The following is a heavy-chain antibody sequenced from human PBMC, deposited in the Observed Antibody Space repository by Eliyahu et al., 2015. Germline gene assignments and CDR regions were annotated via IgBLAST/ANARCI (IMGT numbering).Heavy chain of an antibody. D-gene: IGHD4-17*01. Sequence: QVQLVESGGGXVKXGGSXRLSXAASXXTXRDYYMSWXRQAPGKGLEWVSYISSSGSTIYYADSVKGRFTISRDNAKNSLYLQMNSLRAEDTAVYYCAAYGDYVNFDYWGQGTLVTVSS. V-gene: IGHV3-11*01. CDR3: AAYGDYVNFDY. J-gene: IGHJ4*02. CDR1: XXTXRDYY. CDR2: ISSSGSTI.